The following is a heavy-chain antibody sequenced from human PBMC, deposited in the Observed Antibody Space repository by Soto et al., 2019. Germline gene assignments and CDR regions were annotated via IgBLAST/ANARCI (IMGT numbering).Heavy chain of an antibody. D-gene: IGHD1-26*01. CDR3: AKTLSGGSYTDSRLDF. J-gene: IGHJ4*02. CDR1: GYTFSRHY. CDR2: INPSTGFT. Sequence: EASVKVSCKASGYTFSRHYVHWVRQAPGQGLEWMGLINPSTGFTNYAQKLKARITLTGDTSTRTVYMEVSSLTFEDTALYFCAKTLSGGSYTDSRLDFWGQGTLVTVPQ. V-gene: IGHV1-46*04.